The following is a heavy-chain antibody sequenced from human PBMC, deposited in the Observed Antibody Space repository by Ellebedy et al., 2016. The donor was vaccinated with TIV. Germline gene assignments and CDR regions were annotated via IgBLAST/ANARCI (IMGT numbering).Heavy chain of an antibody. CDR3: ARDPGSWLTDY. D-gene: IGHD6-13*01. CDR2: ISSISDDT. V-gene: IGHV3-21*01. CDR1: GFKFSGYC. Sequence: GESLKISCEVSGFKFSGYCMNWVRQAPGKGLEWVSSISSISDDTHYTDSVEGRFTISRDNAENSLYLQMNSLRPEDTAVYYCARDPGSWLTDYWGQGTLVTVSS. J-gene: IGHJ4*02.